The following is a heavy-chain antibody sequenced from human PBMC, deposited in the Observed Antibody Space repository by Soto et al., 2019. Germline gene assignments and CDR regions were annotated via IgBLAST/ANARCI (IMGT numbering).Heavy chain of an antibody. CDR3: ESQGPTVTTYYWFDP. CDR2: IYYSGST. J-gene: IGHJ5*02. D-gene: IGHD4-17*01. Sequence: PSETLSLPCTVSGGSISGSSYYWGWIRQPPGKGLEGIGSIYYSGSTYYNPSLKSRVTISVDTSKNQFSLKLSSVTAADTAVYYCESQGPTVTTYYWFDPWGEGTLVTVSS. CDR1: GGSISGSSYY. V-gene: IGHV4-39*01.